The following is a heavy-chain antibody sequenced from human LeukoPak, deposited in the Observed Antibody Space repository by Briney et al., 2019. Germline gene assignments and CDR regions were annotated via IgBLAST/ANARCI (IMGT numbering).Heavy chain of an antibody. D-gene: IGHD1-26*01. CDR3: AKGASVGTTSFFDY. J-gene: IGHJ4*02. CDR1: GFAFSSYA. Sequence: GGSLRLSCAASGFAFSSYAMSWVRQAPGKGLEWVSAISGSGGSTYYADSVKGRFTISRDNSKNTLYLQINSLRAEDTAVYYCAKGASVGTTSFFDYWGQGTLVTVSS. V-gene: IGHV3-23*01. CDR2: ISGSGGST.